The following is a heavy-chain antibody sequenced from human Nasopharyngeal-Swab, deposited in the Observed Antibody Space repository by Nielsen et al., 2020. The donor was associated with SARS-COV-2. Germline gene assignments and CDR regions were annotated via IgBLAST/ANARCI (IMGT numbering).Heavy chain of an antibody. Sequence: GGSLRLSCAASGFTFSSYGMHWVRQAPGKGLEWVAVISYDGSNKYYADSVKGRFTISRDNSKNTLYLQMNSLRAEDTAVYYCAKGLGVPAAIRGGWFDPWGQGTLVTVSS. J-gene: IGHJ5*02. CDR3: AKGLGVPAAIRGGWFDP. D-gene: IGHD2-2*01. V-gene: IGHV3-30*18. CDR1: GFTFSSYG. CDR2: ISYDGSNK.